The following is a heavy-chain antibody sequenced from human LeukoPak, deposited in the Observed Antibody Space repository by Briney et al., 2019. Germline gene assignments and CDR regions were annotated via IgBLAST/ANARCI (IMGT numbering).Heavy chain of an antibody. J-gene: IGHJ4*02. D-gene: IGHD3-22*01. CDR3: ARGELGDSSGFSFFDY. CDR2: VIAIFGRA. CDR1: RGTFSSYG. V-gene: IGHV1-69*05. Sequence: SVKVSCKASRGTFSSYGISWVRQAPGQGLEWMGGVIAIFGRAKYGQKFQGRATITTDESTSTAYMELSSLTSEDTGVYYCARGELGDSSGFSFFDYWGQGTLVTVSS.